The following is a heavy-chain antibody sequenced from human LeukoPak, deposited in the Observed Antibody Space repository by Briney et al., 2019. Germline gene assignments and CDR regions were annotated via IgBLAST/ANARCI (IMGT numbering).Heavy chain of an antibody. CDR1: GFTFSDYY. CDR3: ARDRSSGFKDDFDY. CDR2: ISSSGSTI. Sequence: PGGSLRLSCAAFGFTFSDYYMGWIRQAPGKGLEWVSYISSSGSTIYYADSVKGRFTISRDNAKSSLSLQMHSLTAEDTALYYCARDRSSGFKDDFDYTGQGTLVTVSP. J-gene: IGHJ4*02. D-gene: IGHD6-19*01. V-gene: IGHV3-11*04.